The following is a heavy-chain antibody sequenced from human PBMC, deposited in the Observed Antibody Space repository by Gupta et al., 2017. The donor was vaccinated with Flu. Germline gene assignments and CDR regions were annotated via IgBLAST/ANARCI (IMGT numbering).Heavy chain of an antibody. J-gene: IGHJ4*02. CDR1: GFTFNDYS. CDR3: AKGSSVSYQMSYFDY. D-gene: IGHD2-2*01. V-gene: IGHV3-43*01. CDR2: ISWDGGST. Sequence: EVQLVESGGVVVQPGGSLRLSCAASGFTFNDYSMHWVRQAPGKGLEWVSLISWDGGSTYYAGSVKGRFTISRDNSKNSLYLQMNSLRTKDTAFYYCAKGSSVSYQMSYFDYWGQGTLVTVSS.